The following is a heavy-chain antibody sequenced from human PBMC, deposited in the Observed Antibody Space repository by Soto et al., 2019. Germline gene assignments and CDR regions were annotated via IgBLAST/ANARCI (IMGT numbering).Heavy chain of an antibody. V-gene: IGHV3-53*01. J-gene: IGHJ4*02. Sequence: SLRLSCAASGFMFSSSYMSWVRQAPGKGLEWVSVIYNAGSTYYADSVRGRFTISRDNSKNILFLQMNSLRVEDTAIYYCARDPLKIVGPSSSQVWGQGTLVTVSS. CDR2: IYNAGST. CDR3: ARDPLKIVGPSSSQV. D-gene: IGHD2-21*01. CDR1: GFMFSSSY.